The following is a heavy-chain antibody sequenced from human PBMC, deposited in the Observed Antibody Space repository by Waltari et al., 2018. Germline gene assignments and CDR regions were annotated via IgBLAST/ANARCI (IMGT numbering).Heavy chain of an antibody. V-gene: IGHV4-38-2*02. D-gene: IGHD3-10*01. CDR3: ARDLWDRGDWYMDV. CDR2: MYHSGCT. Sequence: QVQLQESGPGLVRPSETLSLTCTVSNYSISSGYYWAWIRQSPGKGLEWIGSMYHSGCTYYNPSLKIRVTISVDTSKNQFARKLSSVTAADTAVYYCARDLWDRGDWYMDVWGKGTTVT. CDR1: NYSISSGYY. J-gene: IGHJ6*03.